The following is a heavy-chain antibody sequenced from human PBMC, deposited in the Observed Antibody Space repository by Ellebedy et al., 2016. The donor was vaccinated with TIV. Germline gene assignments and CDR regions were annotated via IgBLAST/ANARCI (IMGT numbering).Heavy chain of an antibody. D-gene: IGHD2-15*01. Sequence: SETLSLTXTVSGGSISSSSYYWGWIRQPPGKGLEWIGSIYYSGSTYYNPSLKSRVTISVDTSKNQFSLKLSPVTAADTAVYYCARAYCSGGSCWGGRGLDAFDIWGQGTMVTVSS. CDR1: GGSISSSSYY. CDR2: IYYSGST. J-gene: IGHJ3*02. CDR3: ARAYCSGGSCWGGRGLDAFDI. V-gene: IGHV4-39*07.